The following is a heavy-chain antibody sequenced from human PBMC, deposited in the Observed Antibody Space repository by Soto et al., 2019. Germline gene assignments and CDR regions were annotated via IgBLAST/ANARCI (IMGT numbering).Heavy chain of an antibody. D-gene: IGHD2-2*01. Sequence: SETLSLTCNVSGGSIYTYYWNWIRQSPGKGLEWIGRIYPTGSTTYNPSLKSRLTMSVDTSKNQFSLRLTSMTAADTAVYYCATGRSEVVPGAMDTWGQGTLVTVSS. V-gene: IGHV4-4*07. CDR2: IYPTGST. CDR3: ATGRSEVVPGAMDT. CDR1: GGSIYTYY. J-gene: IGHJ5*02.